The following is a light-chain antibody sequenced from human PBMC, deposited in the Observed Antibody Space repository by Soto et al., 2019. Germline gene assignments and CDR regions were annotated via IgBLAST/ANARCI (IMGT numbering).Light chain of an antibody. J-gene: IGKJ1*01. V-gene: IGKV1-39*01. CDR3: QQSYSIPWT. CDR2: GAS. Sequence: DIQMTQSPSSLSASVGDRVTITCRASQRISTYLNWYQQKPGKAPKFLIYGASNLQSGVPSRFSGSGSGTDFTLTISSLQPEDFATYYCQQSYSIPWTFGQGTKVDI. CDR1: QRISTY.